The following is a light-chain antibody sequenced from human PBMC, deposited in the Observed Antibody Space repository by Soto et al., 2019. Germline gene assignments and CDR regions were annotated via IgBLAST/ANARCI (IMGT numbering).Light chain of an antibody. Sequence: EIVMTQSPATLSVSPGERATLSCRASQSVSSNLAWYQQKPGQAPRLLIYDASTRATGIPDRFSGSGSGTEFTLTISSLQSEDFAIYYCQQYNNWPPLTFGGGTKVEIK. V-gene: IGKV3-15*01. J-gene: IGKJ4*01. CDR2: DAS. CDR1: QSVSSN. CDR3: QQYNNWPPLT.